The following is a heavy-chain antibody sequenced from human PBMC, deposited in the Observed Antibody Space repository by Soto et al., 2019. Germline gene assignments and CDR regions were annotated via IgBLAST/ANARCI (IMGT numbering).Heavy chain of an antibody. D-gene: IGHD4-17*01. V-gene: IGHV3-23*01. CDR2: VRDSGGDT. J-gene: IGHJ2*01. CDR3: AKDPNTVTTGWYFDL. Sequence: EVELLESGGGLVQPGGSLRLSCRASGLSFSNYDMTWVRQAPGQGLEWVSSVRDSGGDTFYADSVKGRFTISRDNSKNTLYLEMNRLKVEDSAFYYCAKDPNTVTTGWYFDLWGRGTLVTVSS. CDR1: GLSFSNYD.